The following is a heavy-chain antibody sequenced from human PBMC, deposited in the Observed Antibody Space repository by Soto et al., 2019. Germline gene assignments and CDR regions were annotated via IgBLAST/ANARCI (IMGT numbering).Heavy chain of an antibody. CDR2: IFYSGPT. Sequence: SETLSLTCTVSVDSITSGVHYWSWIRQLPGKGLEWIGYIFYSGPTYYNPSLKSRVAISVDTSKNQFSLKLTSVTAADTAVYYCACVFSGGYVYDFEYYDMDVLCQDTTLTVSS. CDR1: VDSITSGVHY. V-gene: IGHV4-30-4*08. J-gene: IGHJ6*02. D-gene: IGHD5-18*01. CDR3: ACVFSGGYVYDFEYYDMDV.